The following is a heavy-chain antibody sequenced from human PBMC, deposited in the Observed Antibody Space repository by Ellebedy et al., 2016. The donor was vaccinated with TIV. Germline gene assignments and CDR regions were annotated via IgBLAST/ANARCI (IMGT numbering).Heavy chain of an antibody. CDR1: GFTFSSYS. CDR3: ARAPSVVGATGGFDY. CDR2: ISSSSSTI. Sequence: GESLKISCAASGFTFSSYSMNWVRQAPGKGLEWVSYISSSSSTIYYADSVKGRFTISRDNAKNSLYLQMNSLRDEDTAVYYCARAPSVVGATGGFDYWGQGTLVTVSS. V-gene: IGHV3-48*02. J-gene: IGHJ4*02. D-gene: IGHD1-26*01.